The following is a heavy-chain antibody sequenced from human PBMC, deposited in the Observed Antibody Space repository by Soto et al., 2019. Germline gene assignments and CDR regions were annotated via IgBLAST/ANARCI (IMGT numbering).Heavy chain of an antibody. CDR2: IYYSGSI. CDR3: ARFSITFGGVMPGMDV. V-gene: IGHV4-59*08. Sequence: SETLSLTCTVSGGSISSDYWSWIRQPPGKGLEWIGYIYYSGSINYNPSLESRVAISVDTSKNQFSLKLTSVTAADTAVYYCARFSITFGGVMPGMDVWGQGTTVTVSS. D-gene: IGHD3-16*01. J-gene: IGHJ6*02. CDR1: GGSISSDY.